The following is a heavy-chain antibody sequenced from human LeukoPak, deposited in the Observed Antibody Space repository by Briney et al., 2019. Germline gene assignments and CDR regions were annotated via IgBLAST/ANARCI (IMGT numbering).Heavy chain of an antibody. Sequence: SETLSLTCTVSGGSISSGSYYWSWIRQPAGKGLEWIGRIYTSGSTNYNPSLKSRVTISVDTSKNQFSLKLSSGTAADTAVYYCGGDVPSGSIAGDCFDPWGQGTLVTVSS. D-gene: IGHD6-6*01. CDR3: GGDVPSGSIAGDCFDP. CDR1: GGSISSGSYY. V-gene: IGHV4-61*02. CDR2: IYTSGST. J-gene: IGHJ5*02.